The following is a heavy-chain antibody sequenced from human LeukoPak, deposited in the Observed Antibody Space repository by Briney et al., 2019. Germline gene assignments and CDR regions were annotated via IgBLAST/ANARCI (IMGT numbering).Heavy chain of an antibody. D-gene: IGHD1-26*01. CDR1: GDSINNNNYY. J-gene: IGHJ3*02. CDR3: ARRGVGSTSAAFDI. V-gene: IGHV4-39*01. Sequence: KPSETLSLTCTVSGDSINNNNYYWGWIRQPPGKGLEWIGSIYYGGSTYYNPSLKSRVSIFVDTSKNQFSLKLRSVTAADTAVYYCARRGVGSTSAAFDIWGQGTMVTVSS. CDR2: IYYGGST.